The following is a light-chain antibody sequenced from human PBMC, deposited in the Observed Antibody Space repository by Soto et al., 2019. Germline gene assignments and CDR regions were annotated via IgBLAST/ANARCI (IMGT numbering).Light chain of an antibody. CDR2: LAS. CDR3: QRTFSSYS. CDR1: QSISTY. V-gene: IGKV1-39*01. J-gene: IGKJ2*03. Sequence: IQMTQSPSSLSASVGDRVTITCRAAQSISTYLNWYQQKPGKAPKLLIYLASRLQSGVPARFSGDASGTDFTLTITSLQPEDFATYYCQRTFSSYSFGQGTKVDIK.